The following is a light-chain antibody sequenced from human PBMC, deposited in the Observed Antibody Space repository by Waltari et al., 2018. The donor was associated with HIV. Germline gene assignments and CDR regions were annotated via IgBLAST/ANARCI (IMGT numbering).Light chain of an antibody. CDR3: QQSYSTPPT. J-gene: IGKJ2*01. V-gene: IGKV1-39*01. Sequence: DIQMPQSPSSLSASVGDRVTITCRASQSISSYLNWYQQKPGKAPKFLIYAASSLQSGVPSRFSGSGSVTDFTLTISSLQPEDFATYYCQQSYSTPPTFGQGTKLEIK. CDR2: AAS. CDR1: QSISSY.